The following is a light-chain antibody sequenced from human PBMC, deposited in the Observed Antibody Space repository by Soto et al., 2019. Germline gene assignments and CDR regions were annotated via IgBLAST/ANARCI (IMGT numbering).Light chain of an antibody. V-gene: IGLV2-23*01. J-gene: IGLJ2*01. CDR2: EGS. CDR3: CSYAVGSTLV. CDR1: SSDVGSYNL. Sequence: QSALTQPASVSGSPGQSITISCTGTSSDVGSYNLVSWHQQHPGKAPKLMIYEGSKRPSGVSHRFSGSKSGNTASLTNSGLQAEDEADYYCCSYAVGSTLVFGGGTKLTVL.